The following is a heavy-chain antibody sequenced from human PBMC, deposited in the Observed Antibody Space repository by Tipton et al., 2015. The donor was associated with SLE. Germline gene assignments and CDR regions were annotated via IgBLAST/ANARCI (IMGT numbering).Heavy chain of an antibody. CDR3: ARSLPEYQYRVEYFQP. V-gene: IGHV4-39*07. CDR2: IYYSGST. Sequence: TLSLTCTVSGGSISSSSYYWGWIRQPPGKGLEWIGSIYYSGSTYYNPSLKSRVTISVDTSKNQFSLKLSSVTAADTAVYYCARSLPEYQYRVEYFQPWGQGPLVTVSS. D-gene: IGHD2-2*01. CDR1: GGSISSSSYY. J-gene: IGHJ1*01.